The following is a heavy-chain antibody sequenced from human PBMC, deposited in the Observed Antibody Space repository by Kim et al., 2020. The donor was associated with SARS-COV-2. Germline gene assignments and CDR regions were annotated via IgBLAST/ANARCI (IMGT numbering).Heavy chain of an antibody. J-gene: IGHJ4*02. V-gene: IGHV3-23*01. D-gene: IGHD6-19*01. CDR2: ISGSGGST. Sequence: GGSLRLSCAASGFTFSSYAMSWVRQAPGKGLEWVSAISGSGGSTYYADSVKGRFTISRDNSKNTLYLQMNSLRAEDTAVYYCAKDHKGGWSAAYFDYWGQGTLVTVSS. CDR3: AKDHKGGWSAAYFDY. CDR1: GFTFSSYA.